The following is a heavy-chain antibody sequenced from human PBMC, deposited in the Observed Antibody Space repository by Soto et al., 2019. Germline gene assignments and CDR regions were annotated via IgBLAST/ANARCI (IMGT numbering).Heavy chain of an antibody. J-gene: IGHJ3*02. Sequence: VQLVESGGGLVQPGGSLRLSCEASGFMFSNYEMNWVRQAPGKGLEWVSYISATGSTVYYADSVKGRFTISRDNAKNFLYLQLNGLRAEDTSLYYCARGPPYYFDSSAYYFGAFDIWGQGTMLTVSS. CDR3: ARGPPYYFDSSAYYFGAFDI. V-gene: IGHV3-48*03. CDR1: GFMFSNYE. CDR2: ISATGSTV. D-gene: IGHD3-22*01.